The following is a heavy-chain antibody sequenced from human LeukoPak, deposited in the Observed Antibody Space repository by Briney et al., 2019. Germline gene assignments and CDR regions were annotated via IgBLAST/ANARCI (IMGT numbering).Heavy chain of an antibody. J-gene: IGHJ6*02. CDR3: ARTKDTIYGMDV. CDR2: ISYDGSNK. CDR1: GFTFSSYA. Sequence: GRSLRLSCAASGFTFSSYAMHWVRQAPGKGLEWVAVISYDGSNKYYADSVKGRFTISRDNSKNTLYLQMNSLRAEDTAVYYCARTKDTIYGMDVWGQGATVTVSS. V-gene: IGHV3-30-3*01. D-gene: IGHD5-18*01.